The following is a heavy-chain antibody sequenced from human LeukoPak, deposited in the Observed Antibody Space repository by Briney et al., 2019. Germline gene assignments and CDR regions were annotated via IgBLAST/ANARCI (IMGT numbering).Heavy chain of an antibody. CDR3: ARSPTGRWLQSTFDY. J-gene: IGHJ4*02. CDR2: INPNSGGT. Sequence: ASVKVSCKASGYTFTGYYMHWVRQAPGQGLEWMGWINPNSGGTNYAQKFQGRVTMTRDTSISTAYMELSRLRSDDTAVYYCARSPTGRWLQSTFDYWGQGTLVTVSS. CDR1: GYTFTGYY. D-gene: IGHD5-24*01. V-gene: IGHV1-2*02.